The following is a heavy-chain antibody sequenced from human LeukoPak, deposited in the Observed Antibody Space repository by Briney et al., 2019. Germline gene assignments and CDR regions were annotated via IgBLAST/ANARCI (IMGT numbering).Heavy chain of an antibody. J-gene: IGHJ5*02. CDR3: ARGRELMVYATYQNWLVFDP. Sequence: PSETLSLTCTVSGGSISSYYWSWIRQPPGKGLEWIAYISDIGSINYNPSLKSRVTISVDTSKNQFSLKLSSVTAAGTAVYYCARGRELMVYATYQNWLVFDPWGQGTLVTVSS. CDR2: ISDIGSI. CDR1: GGSISSYY. V-gene: IGHV4-59*01. D-gene: IGHD2-8*01.